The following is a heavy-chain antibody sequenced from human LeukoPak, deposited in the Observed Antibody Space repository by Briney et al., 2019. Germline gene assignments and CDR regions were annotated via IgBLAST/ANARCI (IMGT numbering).Heavy chain of an antibody. CDR3: ARDFSYDFWSGHPVDY. D-gene: IGHD3-3*01. CDR1: GFTFSSYW. V-gene: IGHV3-74*01. J-gene: IGHJ4*02. Sequence: GGSLRLSCAASGFTFSSYWMHWVRQAPGKGLVWVSRINSDGSSTSYADSVKGRFTISRDNAKNSLYLQMNSLRAEDTAVYYCARDFSYDFWSGHPVDYWGQGTLVTVSS. CDR2: INSDGSST.